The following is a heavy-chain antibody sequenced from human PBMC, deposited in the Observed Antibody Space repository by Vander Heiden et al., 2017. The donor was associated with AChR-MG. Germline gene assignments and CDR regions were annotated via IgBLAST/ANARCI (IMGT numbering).Heavy chain of an antibody. CDR1: GFTFSSYA. V-gene: IGHV3-23*01. Sequence: EVQLLESGGGLVQPGGSLRLSCAASGFTFSSYAMSWVRQAPGKGLEWVSAISGSGGSTYYADSVKGRFTISRDNSKNTLYLQMNSLRAEDTAVYYCAKSQVSYRSDYYGMDVWGQGTTVTVSS. CDR2: ISGSGGST. CDR3: AKSQVSYRSDYYGMDV. D-gene: IGHD3-16*02. J-gene: IGHJ6*02.